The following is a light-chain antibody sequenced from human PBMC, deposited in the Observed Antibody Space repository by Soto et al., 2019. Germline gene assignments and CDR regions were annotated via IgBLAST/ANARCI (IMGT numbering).Light chain of an antibody. CDR3: QQYNSYWT. CDR2: DAS. CDR1: QSISSW. J-gene: IGKJ1*01. V-gene: IGKV1-5*01. Sequence: IQMTQSPSTLSAYVGDRVTITCRASQSISSWLAWHQQKPGKAPKLLIYDASSLESGVPSRFSGRGSGTEFTLTISSLQPDDFATYYCQQYNSYWTFGQGTNVDIK.